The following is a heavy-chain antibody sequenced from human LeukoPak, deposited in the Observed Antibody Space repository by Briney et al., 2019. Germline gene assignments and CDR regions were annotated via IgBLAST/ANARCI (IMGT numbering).Heavy chain of an antibody. CDR2: INPNSGNT. D-gene: IGHD5-18*01. Sequence: GASVKVSCKASGYTFTGYYMHWVRQAPGQGLEWMGWINPNSGNTGYAQKFQGRVTITRNTSISTAYMELSSLRSEDTAVYYCARGRIQLWLRSSYYYYYMDVWGKGTTVTVSS. J-gene: IGHJ6*03. V-gene: IGHV1-8*03. CDR1: GYTFTGYY. CDR3: ARGRIQLWLRSSYYYYYMDV.